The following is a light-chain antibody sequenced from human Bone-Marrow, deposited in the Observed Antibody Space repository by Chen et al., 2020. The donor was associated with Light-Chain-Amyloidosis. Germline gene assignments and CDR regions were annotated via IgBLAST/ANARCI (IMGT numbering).Light chain of an antibody. V-gene: IGLV3-21*02. J-gene: IGLJ3*02. Sequence: SCVLTQPSSVSVAPGQTATIACGGNNIGSTSVHWYQQTPGQAPLLVVYEDSDRPSGIPERLSGANSGNTATLTSSRVEAGDEADYYCQVWDRSSDRPVFGGGTKLTVL. CDR2: EDS. CDR1: NIGSTS. CDR3: QVWDRSSDRPV.